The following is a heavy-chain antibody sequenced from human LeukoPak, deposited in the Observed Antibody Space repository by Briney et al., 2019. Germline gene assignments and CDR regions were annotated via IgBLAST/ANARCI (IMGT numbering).Heavy chain of an antibody. Sequence: GGSLRLSCAASGFTFSSYGMHWVQQAPGQGLEWMGWINPNSGGTNYAQKFQGRVTMTRDTSISTAYMELSRLRSDDTAVYYCARDFPKKYSYGFYYYYYMDVWGKGTTVTVSS. D-gene: IGHD5-18*01. CDR3: ARDFPKKYSYGFYYYYYMDV. V-gene: IGHV1-2*02. J-gene: IGHJ6*03. CDR1: GFTFSSYG. CDR2: INPNSGGT.